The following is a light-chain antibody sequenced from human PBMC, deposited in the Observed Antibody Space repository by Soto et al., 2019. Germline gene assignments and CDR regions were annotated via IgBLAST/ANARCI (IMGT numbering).Light chain of an antibody. CDR2: GAS. J-gene: IGKJ2*01. CDR1: QSVSSNY. CDR3: QQYGSSPMYT. V-gene: IGKV3-20*01. Sequence: EIVLTQSPGTLSLSPGERATLSCRASQSVSSNYLAWYQQKPGQAPRLLIYGASSRATGIPDRFSGSGSVTDFTLTISRLEPEDFAVYSCQQYGSSPMYTFGQGTKLEIK.